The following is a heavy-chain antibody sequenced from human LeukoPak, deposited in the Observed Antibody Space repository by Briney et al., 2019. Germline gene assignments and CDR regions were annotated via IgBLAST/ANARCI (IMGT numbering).Heavy chain of an antibody. J-gene: IGHJ4*02. CDR1: GFTFSSYA. Sequence: GGSLRLSCAASGFTFSSYAMHWVRQAPGKGLEWVSSTSSSGSYKYYADSVKGRFTISRDNAKNSLYLQMNSLRAEDTAVYFCARGIPSLATPDYWGQGTLVTVSS. CDR2: TSSSGSYK. CDR3: ARGIPSLATPDY. V-gene: IGHV3-21*01.